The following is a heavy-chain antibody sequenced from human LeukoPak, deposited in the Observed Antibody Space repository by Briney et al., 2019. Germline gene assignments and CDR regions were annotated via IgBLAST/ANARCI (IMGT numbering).Heavy chain of an antibody. J-gene: IGHJ4*02. Sequence: PSETLSLTCTVSGRSISSSSYYWGWIRQAPGKGLEWNGSIYYSGSTYYNPSRKSRVTISVGTSKNQFSLKLSSVTAAGASVFYCARHWRTRFDYWGQRTLVTVSS. CDR1: GRSISSSSYY. V-gene: IGHV4-39*01. CDR3: ARHWRTRFDY. CDR2: IYYSGST.